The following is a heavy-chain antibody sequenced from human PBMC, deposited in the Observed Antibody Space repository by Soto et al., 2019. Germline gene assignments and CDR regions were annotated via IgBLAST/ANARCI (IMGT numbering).Heavy chain of an antibody. V-gene: IGHV1-69*13. D-gene: IGHD6-13*01. CDR1: GGTFSSYA. CDR3: EREVGRAAAGTLEYGMDV. CDR2: IIPIFGTA. J-gene: IGHJ6*02. Sequence: SVKVSCKASGGTFSSYAISWVRQAPGQGLEWMGGIIPIFGTANYAQKFQGRVTITADESTSTAYMELSSLRSEDTAVYYCEREVGRAAAGTLEYGMDVWGQGTTVTVSS.